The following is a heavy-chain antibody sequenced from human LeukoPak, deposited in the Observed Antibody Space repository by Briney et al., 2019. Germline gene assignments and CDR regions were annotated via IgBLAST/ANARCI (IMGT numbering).Heavy chain of an antibody. CDR2: INPNSGGT. V-gene: IGHV1-2*02. J-gene: IGHJ4*02. CDR1: GYTFTGYY. Sequence: ASVKVSCKASGYTFTGYYMHWVRQAPGQGLEWMGWINPNSGGTNYAQKSQGRVTMTRDTSISTAYMELSRLRSDDTAVYYCAREGCSGGSCYPHFDYWGQGTLVTVSS. CDR3: AREGCSGGSCYPHFDY. D-gene: IGHD2-15*01.